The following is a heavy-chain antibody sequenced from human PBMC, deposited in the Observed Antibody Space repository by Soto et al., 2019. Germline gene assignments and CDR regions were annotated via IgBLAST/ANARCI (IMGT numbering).Heavy chain of an antibody. V-gene: IGHV3-74*01. D-gene: IGHD3-10*01. J-gene: IGHJ6*02. Sequence: EVQLVESGGGLVQPGGSLRLSCAASRFTFSSYWMHWVRQAPGKGLVWVSRINSDGNSTSYADSVKGRFTISRDNAKNTLYLQMNSLRAEDTAVYYCAKGGSGIMDVWGQGTTVTVSS. CDR2: INSDGNST. CDR1: RFTFSSYW. CDR3: AKGGSGIMDV.